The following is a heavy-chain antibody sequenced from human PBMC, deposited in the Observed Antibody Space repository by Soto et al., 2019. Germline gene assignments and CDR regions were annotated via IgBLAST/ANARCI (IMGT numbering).Heavy chain of an antibody. J-gene: IGHJ4*02. CDR1: GSSCTKYW. CDR2: IDPTDSYT. CDR3: TTDGNRYDSWIGYTFDY. Sequence: GASLKISGKESGSSCTKYWVGCVRQMPGKGLEWMGGIDPTDSYTKYSPSFQGHITISADKSISTTYLQMDSLKTEDTAVYYCTTDGNRYDSWIGYTFDYWGQRTPVTVSS. D-gene: IGHD3-3*01. V-gene: IGHV5-10-1*01.